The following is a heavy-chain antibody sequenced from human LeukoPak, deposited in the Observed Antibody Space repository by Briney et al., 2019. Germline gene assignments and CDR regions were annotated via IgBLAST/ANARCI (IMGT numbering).Heavy chain of an antibody. CDR1: GFTFSSYS. V-gene: IGHV3-23*01. CDR3: AKARTSGSWLYDALNI. CDR2: ISASGGNT. Sequence: GGSLRLSCAASGFTFSSYSMNWVRQVPGKGLEWVSVISASGGNTKHTDSVKGLFTISRDNSKHTVFLQMNSLRAEDTAVYYCAKARTSGSWLYDALNIWGQGTMGTVSS. D-gene: IGHD6-13*01. J-gene: IGHJ3*02.